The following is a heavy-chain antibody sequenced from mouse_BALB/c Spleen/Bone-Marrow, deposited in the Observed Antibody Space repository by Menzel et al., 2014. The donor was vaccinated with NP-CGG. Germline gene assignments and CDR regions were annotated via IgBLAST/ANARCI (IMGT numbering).Heavy chain of an antibody. CDR3: TRRGLYYGYAMDY. D-gene: IGHD1-1*02. Sequence: VQLQQSGPDQVKPSQSLSLTCTVTGYSITSGYSWHWIRQFSGNKLEWMGYIHYSGSTNYNPSLKSRISITRDTSKNQFFLQLNSVTTEDTATYYCTRRGLYYGYAMDYWGQGTSVTVSS. V-gene: IGHV3-1*02. J-gene: IGHJ4*01. CDR2: IHYSGST. CDR1: GYSITSGYS.